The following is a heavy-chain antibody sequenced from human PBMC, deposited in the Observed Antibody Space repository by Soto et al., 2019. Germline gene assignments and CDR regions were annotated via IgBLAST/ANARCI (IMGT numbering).Heavy chain of an antibody. J-gene: IGHJ5*02. D-gene: IGHD3-10*01. Sequence: PSETLSLTCAVYGGSFSGYYWSWIRQPPGKGLEWIGEINHSGSTNYNPSLKSRVTISVDTSKNQFSLKLSSVTAADTAVYYCARVLHYYGSGQDDPWGQGTLVTVSS. CDR1: GGSFSGYY. CDR3: ARVLHYYGSGQDDP. V-gene: IGHV4-34*01. CDR2: INHSGST.